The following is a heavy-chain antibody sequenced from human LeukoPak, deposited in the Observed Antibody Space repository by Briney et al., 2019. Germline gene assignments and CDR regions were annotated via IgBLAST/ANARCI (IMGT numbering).Heavy chain of an antibody. CDR3: ATLTTVTTYYYYYYGMDV. D-gene: IGHD4-17*01. CDR2: INHSGST. J-gene: IGHJ6*02. CDR1: GGSFCGYY. V-gene: IGHV4-34*01. Sequence: SETLSLTCAVYGGSFCGYYWSWIRQPPGKGLEWIGEINHSGSTNYNPSLKSRVTISVDTSKNQFSLKLSSVTAADTAVYYCATLTTVTTYYYYYYGMDVWGQGTTVTVSS.